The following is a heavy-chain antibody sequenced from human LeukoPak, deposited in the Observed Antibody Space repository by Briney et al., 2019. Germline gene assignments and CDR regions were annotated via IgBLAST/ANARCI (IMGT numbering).Heavy chain of an antibody. J-gene: IGHJ4*02. V-gene: IGHV3-9*01. D-gene: IGHD5-18*01. CDR1: GFTFDDYA. CDR3: AKDSGGYTYVFDY. CDR2: ISWNSGSI. Sequence: GGSLRLSCAASGFTFDDYAMHWVRQAPGKGLEWVSGISWNSGSIGYADSVKGRFTISRDNSKNTLYLQMNSLRAEDTAVYYCAKDSGGYTYVFDYWGQGTLVTVSS.